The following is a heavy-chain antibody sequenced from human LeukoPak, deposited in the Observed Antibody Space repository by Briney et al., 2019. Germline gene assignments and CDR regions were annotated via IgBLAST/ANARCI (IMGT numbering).Heavy chain of an antibody. CDR1: GFTFSSYA. V-gene: IGHV3-11*01. CDR2: ISSSGSTI. CDR3: ARSSERKYYFDY. Sequence: GGSLRLSCAASGFTFSSYAMSWTRQAPGKWLEWVSYISSSGSTIYYADSVKGRFTISRDNAKNSLYLQMNSLRAEDTAVYYCARSSERKYYFDYWGQGTLVTVSS. J-gene: IGHJ4*02. D-gene: IGHD3-22*01.